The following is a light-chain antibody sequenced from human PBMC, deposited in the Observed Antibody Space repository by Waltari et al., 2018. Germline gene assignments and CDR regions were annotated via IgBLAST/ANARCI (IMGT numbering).Light chain of an antibody. CDR1: QGISSY. CDR2: APS. V-gene: IGKV1-9*01. CDR3: RQRNSYPPELT. Sequence: DIQLTQPPSFLSASVGDRVTITCRASQGISSYLAWYQQKPGKAPKLLIYAPSTLQSGVPSRFSGSGSGTEFTLTNSSLQPEDFATYYCRQRNSYPPELTFDGGTKVEIK. J-gene: IGKJ4*01.